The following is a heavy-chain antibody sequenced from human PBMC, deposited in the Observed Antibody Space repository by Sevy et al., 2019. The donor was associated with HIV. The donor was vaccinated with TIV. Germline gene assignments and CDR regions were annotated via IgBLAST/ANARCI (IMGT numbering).Heavy chain of an antibody. V-gene: IGHV1-69*10. CDR2: IIPILGIA. CDR1: GGTFSSYA. J-gene: IGHJ6*03. D-gene: IGHD3-3*01. Sequence: ASVKVSCKASGGTFSSYAISWVRQAPGQGLEWMGGIIPILGIANYAQKFQGRVTITADKSTSTAYMELSSLRSEDTAVYYCARATRGVTYYYYMDVWGKGTTVTVSS. CDR3: ARATRGVTYYYYMDV.